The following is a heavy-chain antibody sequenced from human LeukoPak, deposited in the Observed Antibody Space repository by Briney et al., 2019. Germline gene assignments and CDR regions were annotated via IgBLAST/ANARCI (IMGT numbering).Heavy chain of an antibody. Sequence: GGSLRLSCAASGFTFNSFAMTWVRQAPGKGLEWVAVILFDGSNKYFADSVKGRFSISRDNSKNTLDLQMNSLRAEDTAVYYCAKDFHTVTTFDYWGQGTLVTVSS. J-gene: IGHJ4*02. CDR2: ILFDGSNK. V-gene: IGHV3-30*18. CDR1: GFTFNSFA. CDR3: AKDFHTVTTFDY. D-gene: IGHD4-11*01.